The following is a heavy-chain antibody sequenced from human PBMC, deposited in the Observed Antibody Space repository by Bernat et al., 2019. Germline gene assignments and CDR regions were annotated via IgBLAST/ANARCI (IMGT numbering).Heavy chain of an antibody. CDR3: AKVSGDYARGGFDY. J-gene: IGHJ4*02. Sequence: QVQLVESGGGVVQPGRSLSLSCAASGFTFSSYGMHWVRQAPGKGPEWVAVVSFDGNHKYYAKSVRGRFIISRDNSKNTLYLQMNSLRPEDTALYYCAKVSGDYARGGFDYWGQGTLVTVYS. CDR2: VSFDGNHK. V-gene: IGHV3-30*18. CDR1: GFTFSSYG. D-gene: IGHD4-17*01.